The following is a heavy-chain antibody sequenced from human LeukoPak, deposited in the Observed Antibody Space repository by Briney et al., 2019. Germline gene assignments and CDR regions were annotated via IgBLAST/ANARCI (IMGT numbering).Heavy chain of an antibody. D-gene: IGHD3-9*01. V-gene: IGHV3-33*01. Sequence: GGSLRLSCAASGFTFSSYGMHWVRQAPGKGLEWVAVIWYDGSNKYYADSVKGRFTISRDNSKNTLYLQMNSLRAEDTAVYYCARANYPTEYYDILTGYPPGSWGQGTLVTVSS. J-gene: IGHJ5*02. CDR3: ARANYPTEYYDILTGYPPGS. CDR2: IWYDGSNK. CDR1: GFTFSSYG.